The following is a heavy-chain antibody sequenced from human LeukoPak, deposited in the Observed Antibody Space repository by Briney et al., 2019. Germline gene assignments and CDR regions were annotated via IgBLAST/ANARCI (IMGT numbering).Heavy chain of an antibody. D-gene: IGHD3-9*01. V-gene: IGHV1-18*01. CDR3: ARGSFPSDDILTGPFDN. Sequence: ASVKVSCKASGYTFTSYGISWVRQAPGQGLEWMGWISSYNGNTNYAQKLQGRATMTTDTSTSTAYMELRSLRSDDTTVYYCARGSFPSDDILTGPFDNWGQGTLVTVSS. J-gene: IGHJ4*02. CDR2: ISSYNGNT. CDR1: GYTFTSYG.